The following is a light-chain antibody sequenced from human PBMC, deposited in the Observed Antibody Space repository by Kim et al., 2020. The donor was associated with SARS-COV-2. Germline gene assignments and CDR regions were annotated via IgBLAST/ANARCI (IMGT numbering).Light chain of an antibody. CDR1: QSVSSSY. CDR2: GAS. V-gene: IGKV3-20*01. Sequence: EIVLTQSPGTLSLSPGERATLSCRASQSVSSSYLAWYQQKPGQAPRLLIYGASSRATGIPDRFSGSGSGTDFTLTISRLEPEDFAVYYCQKFGDSRFTFGPGTKVDIK. J-gene: IGKJ3*01. CDR3: QKFGDSRFT.